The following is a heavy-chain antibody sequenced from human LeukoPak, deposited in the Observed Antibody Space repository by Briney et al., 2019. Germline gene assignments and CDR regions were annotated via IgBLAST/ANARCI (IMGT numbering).Heavy chain of an antibody. J-gene: IGHJ4*02. D-gene: IGHD6-13*01. Sequence: ASVKVSCKASGYTYTSYHMHWVRQAPGQGLAWMGIINPSGDSTSYAQKFQGRVTMTRDTSTSTVYMELSSLRSEDTAVYYCASSSSPGYSSSFDDWGQGTLVTVSS. V-gene: IGHV1-46*01. CDR2: INPSGDST. CDR3: ASSSSPGYSSSFDD. CDR1: GYTYTSYH.